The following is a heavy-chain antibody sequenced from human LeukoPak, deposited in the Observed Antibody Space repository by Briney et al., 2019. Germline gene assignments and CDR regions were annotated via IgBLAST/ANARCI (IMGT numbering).Heavy chain of an antibody. Sequence: ASVKVSCKASGYTFTSYGISWVRQAPGQGLEWMGWISAYNGNTNHAQKLQGRVTMTTDTSTSTAYMELRSLRSDDTAVYYCARVYRLAAAGTLYFQHWGQGTLVTVSS. D-gene: IGHD6-13*01. V-gene: IGHV1-18*01. CDR3: ARVYRLAAAGTLYFQH. J-gene: IGHJ1*01. CDR1: GYTFTSYG. CDR2: ISAYNGNT.